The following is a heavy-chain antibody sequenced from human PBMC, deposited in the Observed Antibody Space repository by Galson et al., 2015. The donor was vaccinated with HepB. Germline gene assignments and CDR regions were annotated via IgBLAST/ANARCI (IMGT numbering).Heavy chain of an antibody. CDR1: GGSISRGGYY. CDR2: IYDSGST. CDR3: ARVGAHNWFDP. J-gene: IGHJ5*02. D-gene: IGHD1-26*01. Sequence: TLSLTCTVSGGSISRGGYYWSWIRQHPGKGLEWIGYIYDSGSTYYNPSLKSRVIISLDTSKSQFSLKLRSVTAADTAVYYCARVGAHNWFDPWGQGTLVTVSS. V-gene: IGHV4-31*03.